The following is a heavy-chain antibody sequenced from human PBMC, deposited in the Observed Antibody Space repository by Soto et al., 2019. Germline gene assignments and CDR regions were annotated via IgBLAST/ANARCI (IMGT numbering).Heavy chain of an antibody. D-gene: IGHD6-13*01. J-gene: IGHJ6*02. CDR2: IDPSDSYT. Sequence: GESLKISCKGSGYSFTIYWISWVRQMPGKGLEWMGRIDPSDSYTNYSPSFQGHVTISADKSISTAYLQWSSLKASDTAMYYCARHSIAAAGTPNYGMDVWGQGTTVTVSS. V-gene: IGHV5-10-1*01. CDR1: GYSFTIYW. CDR3: ARHSIAAAGTPNYGMDV.